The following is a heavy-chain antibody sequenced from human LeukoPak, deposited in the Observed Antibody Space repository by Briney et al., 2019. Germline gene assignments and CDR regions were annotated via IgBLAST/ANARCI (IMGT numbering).Heavy chain of an antibody. CDR3: ARAGKDDSSGYYTYYFDY. CDR2: ISSSSSTI. Sequence: GGSLRLSCAASGFTFSSYSMNWVRQAPGKGLEWVSYISSSSSTIYYADSVKGRFTISRDNAKNSLYLQMNSLRAEDTAVYYCARAGKDDSSGYYTYYFDYWGQGTLVTVSS. V-gene: IGHV3-48*01. D-gene: IGHD3-22*01. CDR1: GFTFSSYS. J-gene: IGHJ4*02.